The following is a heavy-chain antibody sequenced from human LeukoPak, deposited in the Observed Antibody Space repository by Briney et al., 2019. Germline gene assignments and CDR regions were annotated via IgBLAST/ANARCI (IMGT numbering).Heavy chain of an antibody. D-gene: IGHD6-13*01. V-gene: IGHV3-23*01. CDR2: ISGSGGST. J-gene: IGHJ4*02. Sequence: GGSLRLSCAASGFTFSRYAMSWVRQAPGKGLEWVSAISGSGGSTYYADSVKGRFTISRDNSKNTLYLQMNSLRAEDTAVYYCAILRRAAAGRMGGQGTLVTVSS. CDR3: AILRRAAAGRM. CDR1: GFTFSRYA.